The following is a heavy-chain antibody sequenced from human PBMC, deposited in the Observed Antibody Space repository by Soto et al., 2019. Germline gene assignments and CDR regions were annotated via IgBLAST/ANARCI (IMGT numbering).Heavy chain of an antibody. CDR3: ARERVAGTEMDYYYYGMDV. J-gene: IGHJ6*02. CDR1: GYTFTSYA. D-gene: IGHD6-19*01. CDR2: INAGNGNT. Sequence: ASVKVSCKASGYTFTSYAMHWVRQGPGQRLEWMGWINAGNGNTKYSQKFQGRVTITRDTSASTAYMELSSLRSEDPAVYYCARERVAGTEMDYYYYGMDVWGQGTTVTVSS. V-gene: IGHV1-3*01.